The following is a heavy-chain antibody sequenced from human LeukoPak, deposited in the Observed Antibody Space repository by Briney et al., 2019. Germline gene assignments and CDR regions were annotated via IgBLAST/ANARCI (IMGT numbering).Heavy chain of an antibody. CDR3: ARRRYCNSTSCYAGAFDI. Sequence: GESLKISCKGSGYSFTTYWIAWVRQIPGKGLEWMGIIYPGDSDTRYRPSFQGQVTISADKSISTAYLQWSSLEASDTAMYYCARRRYCNSTSCYAGAFDIWGQGTMVTVSS. D-gene: IGHD2-2*01. V-gene: IGHV5-51*01. CDR1: GYSFTTYW. J-gene: IGHJ3*02. CDR2: IYPGDSDT.